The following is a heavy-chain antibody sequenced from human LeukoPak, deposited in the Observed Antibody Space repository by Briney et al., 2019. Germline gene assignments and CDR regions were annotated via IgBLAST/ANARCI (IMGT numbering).Heavy chain of an antibody. CDR3: AKDAQLLPDRQFDY. D-gene: IGHD2-2*01. CDR1: GFTFSSYG. J-gene: IGHJ4*02. V-gene: IGHV3-30*02. CDR2: IRYDGSNK. Sequence: PGGSLGLSCAVSGFTFSSYGMHWVRQAPGKGLEWVAFIRYDGSNKYYADSVKGRFTISRDNSKNTLYLQMNSLRAEDTAVYYCAKDAQLLPDRQFDYWGQGTLVTVSS.